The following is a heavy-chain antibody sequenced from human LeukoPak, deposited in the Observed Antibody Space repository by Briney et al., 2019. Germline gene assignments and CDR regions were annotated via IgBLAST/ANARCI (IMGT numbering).Heavy chain of an antibody. Sequence: SGPTLVKPTQTLTLTCTFSGFSLSTSGVGVGWIRQPPGKALEWLALIYWDDDKRYSPSLKSRLTITKDTSKNQVVLTMTNMDPVDTATYYCARRPVSHDYSNYHDWFDPWGQGTLVTVSS. D-gene: IGHD4-11*01. CDR1: GFSLSTSGVG. CDR3: ARRPVSHDYSNYHDWFDP. J-gene: IGHJ5*02. V-gene: IGHV2-5*02. CDR2: IYWDDDK.